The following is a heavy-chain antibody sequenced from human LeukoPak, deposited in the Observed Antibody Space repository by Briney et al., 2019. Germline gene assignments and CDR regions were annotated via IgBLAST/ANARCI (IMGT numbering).Heavy chain of an antibody. CDR2: IGSSGDST. Sequence: PGKSLRLSCAASGFTFSSYGMHWVRQAPGKGLEWVSTIGSSGDSTYYADSVKGRFTISRDSAKNSLYLQMNSLRAEDTAVYYCECMVVGATTMAAFDIWGQGTMVTVSS. CDR3: ECMVVGATTMAAFDI. V-gene: IGHV3-21*01. D-gene: IGHD1-26*01. J-gene: IGHJ3*02. CDR1: GFTFSSYG.